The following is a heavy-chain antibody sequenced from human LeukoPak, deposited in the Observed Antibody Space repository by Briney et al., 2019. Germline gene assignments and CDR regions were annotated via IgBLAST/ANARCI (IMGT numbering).Heavy chain of an antibody. CDR1: GFTFSSYG. J-gene: IGHJ6*02. D-gene: IGHD5-18*01. CDR2: ISYDGSNK. CDR3: AKDLSSYGSYYYYGMDV. V-gene: IGHV3-30*18. Sequence: PGGSLRLSCAASGFTFSSYGMHWVRQAPGKGLEWVAVISYDGSNKYYADSVKGRFTISRDNSKNTLYLQMNSLRAEDTAVYYCAKDLSSYGSYYYYGMDVWGQGTTVTVSS.